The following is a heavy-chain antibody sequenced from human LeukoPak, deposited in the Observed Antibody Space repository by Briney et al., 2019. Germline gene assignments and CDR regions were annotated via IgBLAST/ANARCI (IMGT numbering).Heavy chain of an antibody. J-gene: IGHJ4*02. V-gene: IGHV3-33*01. CDR2: VWHDGSNR. D-gene: IGHD3-10*01. CDR1: GLTFSSYA. Sequence: GSSLRLSCTAPGLTFSSYAIHWIRQAPGKGLEWVALVWHDGSNRYYADSVKGRFTISRDNSKNTVYLQMNSLRAEDTAVYYCARELFGSGSCPDYWGQGTLVTVSS. CDR3: ARELFGSGSCPDY.